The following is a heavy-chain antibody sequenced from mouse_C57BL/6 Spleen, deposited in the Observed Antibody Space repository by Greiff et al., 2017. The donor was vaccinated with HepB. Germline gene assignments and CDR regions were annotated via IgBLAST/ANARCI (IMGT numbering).Heavy chain of an antibody. CDR1: GFTFSDYY. CDR3: ARDRMGAMDY. Sequence: DVHLVESEGGLVQPGSSMKLSCTASGFTFSDYYMAWVRQVPEKGLEWVANINYDGSSTYYLDSLKSRFIISRDNAKNILYLQMSSLKAEDTATYYCARDRMGAMDYWGQGTSVTVSS. V-gene: IGHV5-16*01. CDR2: INYDGSST. J-gene: IGHJ4*01.